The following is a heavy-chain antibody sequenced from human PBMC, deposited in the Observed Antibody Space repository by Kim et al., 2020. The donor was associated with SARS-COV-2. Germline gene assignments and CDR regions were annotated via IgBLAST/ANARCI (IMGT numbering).Heavy chain of an antibody. CDR3: ARTFSAYENYYYFYAMDV. V-gene: IGHV3-21*01. Sequence: SVKGRFSISRDNAKKSLYLQLNSLRADDTAIYYCARTFSAYENYYYFYAMDVWGQGTTVTVSS. J-gene: IGHJ6*02. D-gene: IGHD5-12*01.